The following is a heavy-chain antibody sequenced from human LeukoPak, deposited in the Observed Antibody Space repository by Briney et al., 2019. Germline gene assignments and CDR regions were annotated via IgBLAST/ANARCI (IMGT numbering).Heavy chain of an antibody. CDR1: GFTFSSYS. V-gene: IGHV3-21*01. D-gene: IGHD3-10*01. CDR2: ISTSSSYI. J-gene: IGHJ6*03. Sequence: GGSLRLSCAASGFTFSSYSMNWVRQAPGKGLEWVSSISTSSSYIYYADSVKGRFTISRDNSKNTLYLQMNSLRAEDTAVYYCAKEEANYYGSGSYYYYYMDVWGKGTTVTISS. CDR3: AKEEANYYGSGSYYYYYMDV.